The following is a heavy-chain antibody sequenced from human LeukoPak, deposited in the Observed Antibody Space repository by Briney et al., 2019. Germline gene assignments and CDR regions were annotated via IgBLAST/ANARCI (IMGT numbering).Heavy chain of an antibody. CDR3: ARDYYCDSSGYYPYYFDY. V-gene: IGHV1-46*01. CDR2: INPSGGST. CDR1: GYTFTSYY. D-gene: IGHD3-22*01. Sequence: ASVKVSCKASGYTFTSYYMHWVRQAPGQGLDWMGLINPSGGSTSYAQKFQGRVTMTRDTSTSTVYMELSSLRSEDTAVYYCARDYYCDSSGYYPYYFDYWGQGTLVTVSS. J-gene: IGHJ4*02.